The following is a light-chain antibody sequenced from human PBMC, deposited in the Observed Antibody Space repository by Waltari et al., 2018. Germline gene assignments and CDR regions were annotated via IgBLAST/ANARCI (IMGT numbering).Light chain of an antibody. J-gene: IGKJ4*01. CDR3: QQSFITPPS. CDR2: SAS. Sequence: DIQMTQSQSSLSASVGDRVSIPCRAIQRITISLNWYQHKPGKAPKLLIFSASILRSGVPSRFSGSGSGTTFTLTISGLQPEDFATYYCQQSFITPPSFGGGTKVDVK. CDR1: QRITIS. V-gene: IGKV1-39*01.